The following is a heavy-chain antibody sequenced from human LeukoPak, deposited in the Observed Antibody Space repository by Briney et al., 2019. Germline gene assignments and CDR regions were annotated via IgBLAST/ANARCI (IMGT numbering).Heavy chain of an antibody. J-gene: IGHJ4*02. V-gene: IGHV4-59*01. CDR2: IYYSGST. CDR3: ARDVGGGPFFDY. Sequence: PSETLSLTCTVSGGSISSFYWGWIRQPPGKGLEWIGYIYYSGSTDYNPSLKSRVTISLDTSKSQFSLMLTPVTAADTAVYYCARDVGGGPFFDYWGQGTLVTVSS. D-gene: IGHD2-15*01. CDR1: GGSISSFY.